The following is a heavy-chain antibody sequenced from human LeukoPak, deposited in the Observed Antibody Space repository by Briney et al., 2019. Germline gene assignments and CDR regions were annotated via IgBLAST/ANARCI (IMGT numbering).Heavy chain of an antibody. V-gene: IGHV4-59*01. Sequence: SETLSLTCTVSRGSMNSYYWSWIRQPPGKGLEWIGYIYYSGSTNYNPSLKSRVTISVDTSKNQFSLNLSSVTAADTAVYYCARETRIAMVRGVRYFDYWGQGTLVTVSS. CDR1: RGSMNSYY. D-gene: IGHD3-10*01. J-gene: IGHJ4*02. CDR3: ARETRIAMVRGVRYFDY. CDR2: IYYSGST.